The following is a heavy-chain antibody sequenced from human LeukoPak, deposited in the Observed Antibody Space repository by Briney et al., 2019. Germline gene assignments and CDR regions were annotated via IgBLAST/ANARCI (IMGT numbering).Heavy chain of an antibody. V-gene: IGHV3-21*01. CDR2: IRTNSSSSYI. Sequence: GGSLRLSCAASGFTFSRYAMNWVRQAPGKGLEWVSSIRTNSSSSYIHYADSMKGRFTISRDNAKSSLYLQMNSLRAEDTAVYYCARVMAGYSYMDVWGKGTTVTVSS. D-gene: IGHD3-10*01. CDR1: GFTFSRYA. CDR3: ARVMAGYSYMDV. J-gene: IGHJ6*03.